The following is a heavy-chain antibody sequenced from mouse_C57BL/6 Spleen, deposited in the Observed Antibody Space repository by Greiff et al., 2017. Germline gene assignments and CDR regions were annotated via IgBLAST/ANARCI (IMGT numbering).Heavy chain of an antibody. Sequence: EVQVVESEGGLVQPGSSMKLSCTASGFTFSDYYMAWVRQVPEKGLEWVANINYDGSSTYYLDSLKSRFIISRDNAKNILYLQMSSLKSEDTATYYCARWDSDYAMDYWGQGTSVTVSS. CDR1: GFTFSDYY. D-gene: IGHD2-12*01. CDR2: INYDGSST. CDR3: ARWDSDYAMDY. V-gene: IGHV5-16*01. J-gene: IGHJ4*01.